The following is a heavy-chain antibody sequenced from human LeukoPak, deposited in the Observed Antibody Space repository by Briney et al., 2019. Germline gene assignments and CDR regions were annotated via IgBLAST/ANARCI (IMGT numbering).Heavy chain of an antibody. CDR2: VYFCGST. CDR3: ARDPGYDSSGYRFFDL. Sequence: SETLSLTVTVSGCSTISMRCKWGGSFQPPGKGAEWVGGVYFCGSTYYNPSLKSRVTISVDTSKNQFSLKLSSVTAADTAVYYCARDPGYDSSGYRFFDLWGRGTLVTVSS. V-gene: IGHV4-39*07. D-gene: IGHD3-22*01. CDR1: GCSTISMRCK. J-gene: IGHJ2*01.